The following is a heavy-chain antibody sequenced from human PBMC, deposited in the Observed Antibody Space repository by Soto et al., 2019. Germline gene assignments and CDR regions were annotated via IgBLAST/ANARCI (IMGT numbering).Heavy chain of an antibody. D-gene: IGHD1-26*01. Sequence: GGSLRLSCTASGFTFGDYAMSWFRQAPGKGLEWVGFIRSKAYGGTTEYAASVKGRSTISRDDSKSIAYLQMNSLKTEDTAVYYCTVDSALEWYYYYMDVWGKGTTVTVSS. V-gene: IGHV3-49*03. CDR3: TVDSALEWYYYYMDV. J-gene: IGHJ6*03. CDR1: GFTFGDYA. CDR2: IRSKAYGGTT.